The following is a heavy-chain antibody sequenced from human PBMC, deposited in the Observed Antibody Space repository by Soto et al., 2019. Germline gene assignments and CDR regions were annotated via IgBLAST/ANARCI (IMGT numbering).Heavy chain of an antibody. V-gene: IGHV1-69*13. CDR2: IIPIFGTA. Sequence: SVKVSCKASGGTFSSYAISWVRQAPGQGLEWMGGIIPIFGTANYAQKFQGRVTITADESTSTAYMELSSLRSEDTAVYYCARGRGQGYYYDSSGYYLPQDIWGQGTMVTVSS. D-gene: IGHD3-22*01. CDR1: GGTFSSYA. CDR3: ARGRGQGYYYDSSGYYLPQDI. J-gene: IGHJ3*02.